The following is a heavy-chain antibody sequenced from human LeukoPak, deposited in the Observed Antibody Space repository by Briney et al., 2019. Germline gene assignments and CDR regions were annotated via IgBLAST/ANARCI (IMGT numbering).Heavy chain of an antibody. J-gene: IGHJ5*02. CDR1: GYTFTRYW. CDR2: IYPGDSRI. D-gene: IGHD6-13*01. CDR3: ACRDLTSTWSFP. Sequence: GESLKISCQCFGYTFTRYWIGWVRQMPGKGLEWMGVIYPGDSRIRYNPSFQCQVTISVDKSLSTAYLQWVSLKASDTAMYYCACRDLTSTWSFPWGQGTLVTVSS. V-gene: IGHV5-51*01.